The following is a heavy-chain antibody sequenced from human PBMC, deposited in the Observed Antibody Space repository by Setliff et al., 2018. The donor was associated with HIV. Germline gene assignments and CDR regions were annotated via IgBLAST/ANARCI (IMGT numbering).Heavy chain of an antibody. CDR3: AKDKGGYNWNYFDY. CDR1: GFTFSDYG. CDR2: VHYNGNDK. Sequence: GGSLRLSCAASGFTFSDYGMHWVRQAPGKGLEWVARVHYNGNDKFYVDSVKGRFTISRDNSENTLYLQMDGLRAEDTAVYYCAKDKGGYNWNYFDYWGPGTQVTVSS. D-gene: IGHD1-20*01. V-gene: IGHV3-30*02. J-gene: IGHJ4*02.